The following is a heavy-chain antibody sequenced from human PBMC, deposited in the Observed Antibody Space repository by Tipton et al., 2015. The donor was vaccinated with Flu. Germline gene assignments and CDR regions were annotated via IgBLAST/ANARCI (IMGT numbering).Heavy chain of an antibody. Sequence: QLVQSGAEVKKPGASVKISCKSAGYTFTTYHMHWVRQAPGQGLEWMGIITPSGGSTFYSQKFQGRVTMTRDTSTSTDYMELSSLRSEDAAVYYCAREGDHWDDYYCYGMDVWGQGTTVTVSS. CDR3: AREGDHWDDYYCYGMDV. V-gene: IGHV1-46*01. D-gene: IGHD2-21*02. J-gene: IGHJ6*02. CDR1: GYTFTTYH. CDR2: ITPSGGST.